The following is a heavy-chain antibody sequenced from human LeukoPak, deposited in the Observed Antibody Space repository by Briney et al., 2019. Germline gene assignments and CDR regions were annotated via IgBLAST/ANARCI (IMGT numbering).Heavy chain of an antibody. D-gene: IGHD2-15*01. Sequence: PSETLSLTCTVSGDSISRSNYYWGWIRQPPGKGLEWIGSIYYRRRDDYNPSLKSRVTISVDTSKNQFSLKLSSVTAADTAVYYCARVGFLYYFDYWGQGTLVTVSS. CDR2: IYYRRRD. V-gene: IGHV4-39*07. CDR1: GDSISRSNYY. J-gene: IGHJ4*02. CDR3: ARVGFLYYFDY.